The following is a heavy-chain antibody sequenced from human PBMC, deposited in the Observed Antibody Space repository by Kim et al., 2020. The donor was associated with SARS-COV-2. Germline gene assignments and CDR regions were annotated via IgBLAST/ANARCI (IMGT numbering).Heavy chain of an antibody. CDR3: ARLIVVVPAAYNWFDP. Sequence: VKCRFTISRDKAKNSLYLQMNSLRAEDTAVYYCARLIVVVPAAYNWFDPWGQGTLVTVSS. D-gene: IGHD2-2*01. V-gene: IGHV3-11*06. J-gene: IGHJ5*02.